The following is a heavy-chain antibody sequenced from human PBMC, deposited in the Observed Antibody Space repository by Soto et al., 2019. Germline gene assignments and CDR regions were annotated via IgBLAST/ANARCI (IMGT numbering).Heavy chain of an antibody. D-gene: IGHD5-18*01. CDR1: GLTFSDAW. CDR2: IKSKTDGGTT. CDR3: TTGWIQRWLGNYYYAMDV. Sequence: EVQVVESGGGLVKPGGSLRLSCAASGLTFSDAWMSWVRQPPGKGLEWVGRIKSKTDGGTTDYAAPVKGRFTIPREDSNNTLYLQMHSLRTEDTAVYYCTTGWIQRWLGNYYYAMDVWGQGTTFTVSS. V-gene: IGHV3-15*01. J-gene: IGHJ6*02.